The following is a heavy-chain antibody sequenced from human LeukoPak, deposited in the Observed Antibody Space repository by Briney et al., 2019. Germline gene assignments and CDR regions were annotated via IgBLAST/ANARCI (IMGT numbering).Heavy chain of an antibody. CDR3: ARLGGSYGMDV. D-gene: IGHD3-16*01. J-gene: IGHJ6*02. CDR2: IFFSGTT. Sequence: SETLSLTCAVYGGSFSGYYWGWIRQPPGKGLEWIASIFFSGTTYYTPSLKSRLTISVDTSKNQFSLQLSSVPAADTAVYYCARLGGSYGMDVWGQGTTVTVSS. CDR1: GGSFSGYY. V-gene: IGHV4-34*12.